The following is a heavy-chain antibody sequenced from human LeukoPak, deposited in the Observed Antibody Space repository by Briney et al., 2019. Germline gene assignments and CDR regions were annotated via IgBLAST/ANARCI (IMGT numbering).Heavy chain of an antibody. CDR2: ISSSSSYI. CDR3: ARGSPSGYCSSTSCYTVGYFDY. CDR1: GFTFSSYS. V-gene: IGHV3-21*01. Sequence: GGSPRLSCAASGFTFSSYSMNWVRQAPGKGLEWVSSISSSSSYIYYADSLKGRFTISRDNAKNSLYLQMNSLRAEDTAVYYCARGSPSGYCSSTSCYTVGYFDYWGQGTLVTVSS. J-gene: IGHJ4*02. D-gene: IGHD2-2*02.